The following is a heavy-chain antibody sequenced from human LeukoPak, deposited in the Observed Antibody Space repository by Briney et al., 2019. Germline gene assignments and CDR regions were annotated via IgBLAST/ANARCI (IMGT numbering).Heavy chain of an antibody. CDR2: INSGGDDT. V-gene: IGHV3-74*01. D-gene: IGHD6-19*01. CDR1: GFTFSTYW. J-gene: IGHJ4*02. CDR3: ARRIGYSSGHSAVYYFDY. Sequence: PGGSLRLSCAASGFTFSTYWMHWVRQGPGKGLVWVSLINSGGDDTRYADSVKGRFTISRDNAKNTLYLQMNSLRAEDTAVYYCARRIGYSSGHSAVYYFDYWGQGTLVTVSS.